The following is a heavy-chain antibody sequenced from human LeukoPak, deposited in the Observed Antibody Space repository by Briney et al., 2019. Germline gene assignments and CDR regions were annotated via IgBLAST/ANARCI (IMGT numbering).Heavy chain of an antibody. CDR2: ISSDESRT. CDR1: GFTFSSYW. J-gene: IGHJ4*02. D-gene: IGHD2-21*02. CDR3: ARVRGVTGTEVLYYFDY. V-gene: IGHV3-74*01. Sequence: GGSLRLSCAASGFTFSSYWMHWVRQAPGKGLVWVSRISSDESRTNYADSVKGRFTISRDNAKNTVYLQMNSLRAEDTAVYYCARVRGVTGTEVLYYFDYWGQGTLVTVSS.